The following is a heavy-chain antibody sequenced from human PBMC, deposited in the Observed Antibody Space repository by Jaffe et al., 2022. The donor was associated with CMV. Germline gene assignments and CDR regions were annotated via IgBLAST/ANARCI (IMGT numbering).Heavy chain of an antibody. CDR1: GFTFSSYW. D-gene: IGHD2-2*01. Sequence: EVQLVESGGGLVQPGGSLRLSCAASGFTFSSYWMSWVRQAPGKGLEWVANIKQDGSEKYYVDSVKGRLTISRDNAKNSLYLQMNSLRVEDTAVYYCARDGEPWIGYCSSTRCNPYYSGMDVWGQGTTVTVSS. CDR2: IKQDGSEK. V-gene: IGHV3-7*01. CDR3: ARDGEPWIGYCSSTRCNPYYSGMDV. J-gene: IGHJ6*02.